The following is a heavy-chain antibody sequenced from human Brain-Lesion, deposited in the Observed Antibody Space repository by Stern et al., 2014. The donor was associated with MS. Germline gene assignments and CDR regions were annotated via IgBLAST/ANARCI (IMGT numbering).Heavy chain of an antibody. CDR3: ARGERWFDS. Sequence: EVQPEESGGGLVHPGGSLRLSCAASGFTFSNYWMHWVRQAPGKGLVWVSRVNNDGRRTSYADSVKGRFTMSRDNAKNTLYLQMNSLRVEDTAIYYCARGERWFDSWGQGTLVTVSS. D-gene: IGHD3-10*01. V-gene: IGHV3-74*02. J-gene: IGHJ5*01. CDR1: GFTFSNYW. CDR2: VNNDGRRT.